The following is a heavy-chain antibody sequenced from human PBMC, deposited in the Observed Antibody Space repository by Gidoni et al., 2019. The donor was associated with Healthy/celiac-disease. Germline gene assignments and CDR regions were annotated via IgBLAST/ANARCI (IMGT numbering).Heavy chain of an antibody. D-gene: IGHD4-17*01. CDR1: GGSVSSGSYY. J-gene: IGHJ6*03. Sequence: QVQLQESGPGLVKPSETLSLTCTVSGGSVSSGSYYWSWIRQPPGKGLEWIGYIYYSGSTNYNPSLKSRVTISVDTSKNQFSLKLSSVTAADTAVYYCARNGDYGDYFGYYYYMDVWGKGTTVTVSS. CDR3: ARNGDYGDYFGYYYYMDV. V-gene: IGHV4-61*01. CDR2: IYYSGST.